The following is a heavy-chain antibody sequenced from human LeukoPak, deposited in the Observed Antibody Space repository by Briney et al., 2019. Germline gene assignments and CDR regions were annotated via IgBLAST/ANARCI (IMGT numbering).Heavy chain of an antibody. D-gene: IGHD6-13*01. CDR2: ISSSGSTT. Sequence: PGGSLRLSCAASGFTFSDYYMSWIRQAPGKGLEWISFISSSGSTTYYADFVKGRFTISRDATKNSLYLQMNSLRAEDTAVYYCAKVRGSSWYYYYYMDVWGKGTTVTISS. CDR1: GFTFSDYY. V-gene: IGHV3-11*04. CDR3: AKVRGSSWYYYYYMDV. J-gene: IGHJ6*03.